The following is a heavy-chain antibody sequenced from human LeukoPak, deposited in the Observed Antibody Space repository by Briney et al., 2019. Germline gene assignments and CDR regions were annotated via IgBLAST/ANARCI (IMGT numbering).Heavy chain of an antibody. V-gene: IGHV3-30-3*01. Sequence: GRSLRLSCAASGFTFSNYAMHWVRQAPGKGLEWVAVISYDGSNKYYANSVKGRFTISRDDSKNTLYVQMDSLRAEDTAVCYCARESKESYGSSFYFWGQGTLVTVSS. J-gene: IGHJ4*02. CDR1: GFTFSNYA. CDR2: ISYDGSNK. CDR3: ARESKESYGSSFYF. D-gene: IGHD3-10*01.